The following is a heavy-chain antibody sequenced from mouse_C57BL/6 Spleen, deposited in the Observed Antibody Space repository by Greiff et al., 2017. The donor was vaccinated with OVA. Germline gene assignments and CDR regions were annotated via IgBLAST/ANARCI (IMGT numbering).Heavy chain of an antibody. CDR3: ARDLYHGAMDY. CDR1: GYTFTSYW. J-gene: IGHJ4*01. V-gene: IGHV1-72*01. Sequence: VQLQQPGAELVKPGASVKLSCKASGYTFTSYWMHWVKQRPGRGLEWNGRIDPNSGGTKYNEKFKSKATLTVDKPSSTAYMQLSSLTSEDSAVYYCARDLYHGAMDYWGQGTSVTVSS. D-gene: IGHD2-12*01. CDR2: IDPNSGGT.